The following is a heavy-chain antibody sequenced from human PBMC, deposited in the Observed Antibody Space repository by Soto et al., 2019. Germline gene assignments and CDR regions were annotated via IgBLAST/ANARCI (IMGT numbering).Heavy chain of an antibody. Sequence: PGGSLRLSCSASGFTFSSYAMSGVRQAPGMGLEWVSAISGSGGSTYYADSVKGRFTISRDNSKNTLYLQMNSLRAEDMAVYYCAKDRSGYWPSYWGQGTLVTVSS. D-gene: IGHD3-22*01. CDR2: ISGSGGST. V-gene: IGHV3-23*01. CDR1: GFTFSSYA. CDR3: AKDRSGYWPSY. J-gene: IGHJ4*02.